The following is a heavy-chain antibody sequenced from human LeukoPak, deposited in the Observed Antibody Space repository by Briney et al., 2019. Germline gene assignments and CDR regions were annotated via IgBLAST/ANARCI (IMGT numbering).Heavy chain of an antibody. CDR1: GGSISSYY. CDR3: ARGRSGFGGNSDY. J-gene: IGHJ4*02. V-gene: IGHV4-59*01. CDR2: IYYSGST. Sequence: PSETLSLTCTVSGGSISSYYWSWLRQPPGKGLEWIGYIYYSGSTNYNPSLKSRVTISVDTSKNQFSLKLSSVTAADTAVYYCARGRSGFGGNSDYWGQGTLVTVSS. D-gene: IGHD4-23*01.